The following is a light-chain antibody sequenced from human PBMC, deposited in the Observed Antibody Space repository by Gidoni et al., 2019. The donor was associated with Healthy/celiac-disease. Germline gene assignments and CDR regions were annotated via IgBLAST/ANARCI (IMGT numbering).Light chain of an antibody. V-gene: IGKV3-11*01. CDR2: DAS. Sequence: EIVLTQSPATLSLSPGERATISCSASQSVSSYLAWYQQKPGQAPRLLIYDASNRATGIPARFSGSGSGTDFTLTISGLAPEDFAVYYCQQRSNWRFGQGTKVEIK. J-gene: IGKJ1*01. CDR3: QQRSNWR. CDR1: QSVSSY.